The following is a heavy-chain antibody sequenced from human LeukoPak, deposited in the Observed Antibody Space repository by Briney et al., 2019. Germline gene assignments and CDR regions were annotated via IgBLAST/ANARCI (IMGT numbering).Heavy chain of an antibody. V-gene: IGHV4-34*01. J-gene: IGHJ6*02. D-gene: IGHD6-19*01. CDR2: INHSGST. CDR3: ARRALSTLAVADTLRRPYYGMDV. Sequence: PSETLSLTCAVYGGSFSGYYWSWIRQPPGKGLEWIGEINHSGSTNYNPSLKSRVTISVDTSKNQFSLKLSSVTAADTAVYYCARRALSTLAVADTLRRPYYGMDVWGQGTTVTVSS. CDR1: GGSFSGYY.